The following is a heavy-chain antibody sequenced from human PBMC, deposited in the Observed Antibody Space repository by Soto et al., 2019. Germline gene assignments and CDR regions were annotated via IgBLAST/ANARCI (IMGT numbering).Heavy chain of an antibody. D-gene: IGHD2-2*02. CDR2: ISYDGSKK. Sequence: PGGSLRLSCAASGFTFSSYGMHWVRQASGKGLEWVAVISYDGSKKYYADSVKGRFTISRDNSKNMLYLQMNSLRAEDTAVYYCAKAPNFYCSSPNCYKYYFDHWGQGTRVTVSS. V-gene: IGHV3-30*18. CDR1: GFTFSSYG. CDR3: AKAPNFYCSSPNCYKYYFDH. J-gene: IGHJ4*02.